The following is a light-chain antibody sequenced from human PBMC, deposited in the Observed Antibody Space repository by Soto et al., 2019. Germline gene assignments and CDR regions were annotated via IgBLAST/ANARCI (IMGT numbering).Light chain of an antibody. CDR1: QSISGW. V-gene: IGKV1-5*01. CDR2: DVS. CDR3: QQHNSYPWT. J-gene: IGKJ1*01. Sequence: DIQMTQSPSTLSASVGDRVTITCRASQSISGWLAWYQQKPGKAPKLLIYDVSSLESGVPSRSSGSGSGTEFTLAISSLQPDHFATYYCQQHNSYPWTFGQGTKVDIK.